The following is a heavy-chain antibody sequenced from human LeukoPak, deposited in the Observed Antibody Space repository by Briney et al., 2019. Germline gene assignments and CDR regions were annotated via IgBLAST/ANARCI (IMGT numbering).Heavy chain of an antibody. D-gene: IGHD1-14*01. J-gene: IGHJ6*02. V-gene: IGHV3-30*18. Sequence: GRSLRLSCAASGFTFSSYGMHWVRQAPGKGLEWVAVISYDGSNKYYADSVKGRFTISRDNSKNTLYLQMNSLRSEDTAVYYCAKRGPGVYYYGMDVWGQGTTVTVSS. CDR2: ISYDGSNK. CDR1: GFTFSSYG. CDR3: AKRGPGVYYYGMDV.